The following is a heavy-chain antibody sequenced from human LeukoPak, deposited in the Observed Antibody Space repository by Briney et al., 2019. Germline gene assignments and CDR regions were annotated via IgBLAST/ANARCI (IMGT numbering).Heavy chain of an antibody. D-gene: IGHD3-10*01. V-gene: IGHV3-23*01. J-gene: IGHJ4*02. CDR1: GFTLSSYA. CDR3: AKDRGSMVRGVMIN. Sequence: GGSLRLSCAASGFTLSSYAMSWVRQGPGKGLEWVSAISVSGNTYHADSVKGRFTISRDNSKNTLYLQMNSLRAEDTAVYYCAKDRGSMVRGVMINWGQGTLVTVSS. CDR2: ISVSGNT.